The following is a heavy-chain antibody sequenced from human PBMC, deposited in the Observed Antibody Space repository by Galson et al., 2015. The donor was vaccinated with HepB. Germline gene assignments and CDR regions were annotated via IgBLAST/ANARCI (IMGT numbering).Heavy chain of an antibody. Sequence: SLRLSCAASGFRFGSYAMAWVRQAPGKGLEWVSGISGGGDRTYYADSVKGRFTMTRDNSKNTVYLQMNSLRAEDAAVYHCAKGAYFSSSSLYCMDVWGQGTAVTVSS. V-gene: IGHV3-23*01. J-gene: IGHJ6*02. CDR3: AKGAYFSSSSLYCMDV. D-gene: IGHD6-6*01. CDR1: GFRFGSYA. CDR2: ISGGGDRT.